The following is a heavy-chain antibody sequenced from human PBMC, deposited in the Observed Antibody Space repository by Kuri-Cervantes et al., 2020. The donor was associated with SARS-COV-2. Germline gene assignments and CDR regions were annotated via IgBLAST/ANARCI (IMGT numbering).Heavy chain of an antibody. CDR1: RFTFSNAW. V-gene: IGHV3-15*01. CDR2: IKSKTDGGTT. CDR3: TSSPTIFGVVIISGNS. J-gene: IGHJ4*02. Sequence: GESLKISCAASRFTFSNAWMSWVRQAPGKGLEWVGRIKSKTDGGTTDYAAPVKGRFTISRDDSKNTLYLQMNSLKTEDTAVYYCTSSPTIFGVVIISGNSWGQGTLVTVSS. D-gene: IGHD3-3*01.